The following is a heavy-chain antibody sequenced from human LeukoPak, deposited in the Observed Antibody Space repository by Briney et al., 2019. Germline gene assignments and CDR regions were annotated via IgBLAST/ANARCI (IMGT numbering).Heavy chain of an antibody. Sequence: SVKVSCKASGGTFSSYAISWVRQARGQGLEWMGRIIPIFGTANCAQKFQGRVTITTDESTSTAYMELSSLRSEDTAVYYCARDITYSSDWHNNWFDPWGQGTLVTVSS. V-gene: IGHV1-69*05. D-gene: IGHD6-19*01. J-gene: IGHJ5*02. CDR3: ARDITYSSDWHNNWFDP. CDR1: GGTFSSYA. CDR2: IIPIFGTA.